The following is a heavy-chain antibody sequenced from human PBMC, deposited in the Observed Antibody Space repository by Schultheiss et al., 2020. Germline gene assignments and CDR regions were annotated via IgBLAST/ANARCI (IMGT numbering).Heavy chain of an antibody. J-gene: IGHJ4*02. D-gene: IGHD1-1*01. CDR1: GGSISGSY. CDR2: IHHSGNT. Sequence: SETLSLTCTVSGGSISGSYWSWLRQPPGKGLEYIGYIHHSGNTGSNPSLSSRVTVSMDTYTNQFSLKLTSVTAADTAVYYCARVCRWTNNCYFDSWGQGTLVTVSS. CDR3: ARVCRWTNNCYFDS. V-gene: IGHV4-59*01.